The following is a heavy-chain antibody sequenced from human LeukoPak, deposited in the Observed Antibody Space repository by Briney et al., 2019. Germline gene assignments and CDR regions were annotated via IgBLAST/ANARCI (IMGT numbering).Heavy chain of an antibody. Sequence: GSSVKVSCKASRGTFSSYAISWVRQAPGQGLEWMGGIIPIFGTANYAQKFQGRVTITTDESTSTAYMELSSLRSEDTAVYYCASPYYNDSSGYYSPDAFDIWGQGTMVTVSS. CDR2: IIPIFGTA. V-gene: IGHV1-69*05. CDR1: RGTFSSYA. J-gene: IGHJ3*02. CDR3: ASPYYNDSSGYYSPDAFDI. D-gene: IGHD3-22*01.